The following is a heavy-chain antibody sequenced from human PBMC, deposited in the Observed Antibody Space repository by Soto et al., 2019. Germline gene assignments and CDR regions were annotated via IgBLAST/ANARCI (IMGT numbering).Heavy chain of an antibody. D-gene: IGHD1-20*01. CDR2: ISSSGRTI. J-gene: IGHJ4*02. V-gene: IGHV3-48*03. CDR3: ARSGYNWNDGARGYFDY. Sequence: EVQLVESGGGLVQPGGSLRISCAASGFTFSSYEMNWVRQAPGKGLEWVSYISSSGRTIYYADSVKGRFTISRDNAKNSLYLQMNSLRAEDTAVYYCARSGYNWNDGARGYFDYWGQGTLVTVSS. CDR1: GFTFSSYE.